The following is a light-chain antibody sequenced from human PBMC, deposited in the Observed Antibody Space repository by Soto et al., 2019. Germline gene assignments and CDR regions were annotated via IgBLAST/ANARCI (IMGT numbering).Light chain of an antibody. CDR3: QSYDSSNVI. Sequence: NFMLTQPHSVSESPGKTVTISCTRSSGSIASNYVQWYQQRPGSTHTTVIYEDNQRPSGVPDRFSGSIDSSSNSASLIISGLKTEDEADYYCQSYDSSNVIFGGGTKLTVL. CDR1: SGSIASNY. V-gene: IGLV6-57*04. J-gene: IGLJ2*01. CDR2: EDN.